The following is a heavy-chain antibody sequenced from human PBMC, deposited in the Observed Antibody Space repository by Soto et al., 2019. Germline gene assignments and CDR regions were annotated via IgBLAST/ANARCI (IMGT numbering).Heavy chain of an antibody. V-gene: IGHV2-5*02. Sequence: SGPTLVNPTQTLTLTCTFSVFSVSTSGVGVAWIRQPPGKALEWLALIYWDDDKRYSPFLQSRVTITKDTSKNQVVLTMTNMDPVDTATYYCAHKGGRGAGMDVWGQGTTVTVSS. J-gene: IGHJ6*02. CDR2: IYWDDDK. CDR1: VFSVSTSGVG. CDR3: AHKGGRGAGMDV. D-gene: IGHD2-15*01.